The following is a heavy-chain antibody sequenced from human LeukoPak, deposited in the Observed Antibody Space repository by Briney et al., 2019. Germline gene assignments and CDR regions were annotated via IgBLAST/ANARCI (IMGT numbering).Heavy chain of an antibody. CDR3: ARDQNSWFDP. V-gene: IGHV4-59*01. J-gene: IGHJ5*02. CDR1: GGSISSYY. CDR2: IYYSGRT. D-gene: IGHD2/OR15-2a*01. Sequence: KTSETLSLTCTVSGGSISSYYWSWIRQPPGKGLEWIGYIYYSGRTNYNPSLKSRVTISVDTSKNQFSLKLSSVTAADTAVYYCARDQNSWFDPWGQGTLVTVSS.